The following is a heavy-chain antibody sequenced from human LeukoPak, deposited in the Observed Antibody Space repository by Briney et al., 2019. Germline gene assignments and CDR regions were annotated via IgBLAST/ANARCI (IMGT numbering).Heavy chain of an antibody. J-gene: IGHJ4*02. CDR1: GFTFSSYG. D-gene: IGHD1-26*01. CDR3: AKEESGSYSDY. Sequence: GGSLRLSCAASGFTFSSYGMHWVRQAPGKGLEWVAVISYDGSNKYYADSVKGRFTISRDNSKNTLYLQMNSLRAEDTAVYYCAKEESGSYSDYWGQGTLVTVSS. V-gene: IGHV3-30*18. CDR2: ISYDGSNK.